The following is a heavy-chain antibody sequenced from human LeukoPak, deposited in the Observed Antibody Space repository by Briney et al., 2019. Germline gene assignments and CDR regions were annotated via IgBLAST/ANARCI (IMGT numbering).Heavy chain of an antibody. CDR2: IIPIFDTA. D-gene: IGHD3-22*01. CDR1: GGTFSSYA. CDR3: ARDQTYYYDSSGPHAFDI. V-gene: IGHV1-69*05. Sequence: ASVKVSCKASGGTFSSYATSWVRQAPGQGLEWMGRIIPIFDTANYVQKFQGRVTITTDESTSTAYMELSSLRSEDTAVYYCARDQTYYYDSSGPHAFDIWGQGTMVTVSS. J-gene: IGHJ3*02.